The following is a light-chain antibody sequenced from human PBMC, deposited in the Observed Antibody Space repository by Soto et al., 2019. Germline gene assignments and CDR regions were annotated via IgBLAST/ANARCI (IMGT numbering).Light chain of an antibody. Sequence: QSALTQPASVSGSPGQSITISCIGTSSDVGGYNYVSWYQQHPGTAPKLMLYEVSNRPSGVSNRFSGSKSGNTASLTISGLQPEDEADYYCSSYTRSTTEVFGGGTKHTVL. CDR2: EVS. V-gene: IGLV2-14*01. CDR3: SSYTRSTTEV. CDR1: SSDVGGYNY. J-gene: IGLJ2*01.